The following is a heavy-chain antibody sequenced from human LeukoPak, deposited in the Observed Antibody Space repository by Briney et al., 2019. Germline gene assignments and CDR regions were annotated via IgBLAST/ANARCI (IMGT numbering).Heavy chain of an antibody. CDR3: ARGPKLDSSGYRAL. V-gene: IGHV4-34*01. D-gene: IGHD3-22*01. CDR2: INHSGST. Sequence: NSSETLSLTCAVYGGSFSGYYWSWIRQPPGKGLEWIGEINHSGSTNYNPSLKSRVTISVDTSKNQFSLKLSSVTAADTAVYYCARGPKLDSSGYRALWGQGTLVTVSS. J-gene: IGHJ4*02. CDR1: GGSFSGYY.